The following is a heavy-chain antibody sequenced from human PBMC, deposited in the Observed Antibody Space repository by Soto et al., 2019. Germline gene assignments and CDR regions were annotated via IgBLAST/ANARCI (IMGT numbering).Heavy chain of an antibody. J-gene: IGHJ5*02. V-gene: IGHV3-21*01. Sequence: EVQLVESGGGLVKPGGSLRLSCAASGFTFSSYSMNWVRQAPGKGLEWVSSISSSSSYIYYADSVKGRFTISRDNAKNSLYLQMNSLRAEDTAVYYCARDLRDDILTGYYLGNWFVPWGQGTLVTVSS. CDR3: ARDLRDDILTGYYLGNWFVP. CDR2: ISSSSSYI. CDR1: GFTFSSYS. D-gene: IGHD3-9*01.